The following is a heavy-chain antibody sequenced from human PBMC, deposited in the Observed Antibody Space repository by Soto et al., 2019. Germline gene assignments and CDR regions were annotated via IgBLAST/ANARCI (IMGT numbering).Heavy chain of an antibody. CDR2: IIPIFGTA. Sequence: SVKVSCKASGGTFSSYAISWVRQAPGQGLEWMGGIIPIFGTANYAQKFQGRVTITADESTSTAYMELSSLRSEDTAVYYCARDRGGSGSYRFGYYYGMDVWGQGTTVTISS. V-gene: IGHV1-69*13. D-gene: IGHD1-26*01. J-gene: IGHJ6*02. CDR3: ARDRGGSGSYRFGYYYGMDV. CDR1: GGTFSSYA.